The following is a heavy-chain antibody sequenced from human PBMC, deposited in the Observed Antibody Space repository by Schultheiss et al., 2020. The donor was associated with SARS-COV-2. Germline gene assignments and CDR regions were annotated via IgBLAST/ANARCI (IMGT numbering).Heavy chain of an antibody. CDR1: GFTFDDYA. Sequence: GGSLRLSCAASGFTFDDYAMHWVRQAPGKGLEWVSGISWNSGSIGYADSVKGRFTISRDNAKNSLYLQMNSLRAEDTALYYCAKGYLWFGELSGYYFDYWGQGTLVTVS. V-gene: IGHV3-9*01. CDR3: AKGYLWFGELSGYYFDY. J-gene: IGHJ4*02. CDR2: ISWNSGSI. D-gene: IGHD3-10*01.